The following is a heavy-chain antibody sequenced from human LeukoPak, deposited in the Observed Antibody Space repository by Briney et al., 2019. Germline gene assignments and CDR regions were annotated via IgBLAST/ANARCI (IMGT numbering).Heavy chain of an antibody. V-gene: IGHV4-59*12. CDR2: IYYSGST. D-gene: IGHD3-10*01. Sequence: SETLSLTCTVSGGSISSYCWSWVRQPPGKGLEWVGCIYYSGSTNYNPSLKSRGTISVDTSKNQFSLKLSSVTASDRAVYDCARVGVLLWFGEQADWFDPWGQGTLVTVSS. CDR1: GGSISSYC. CDR3: ARVGVLLWFGEQADWFDP. J-gene: IGHJ5*02.